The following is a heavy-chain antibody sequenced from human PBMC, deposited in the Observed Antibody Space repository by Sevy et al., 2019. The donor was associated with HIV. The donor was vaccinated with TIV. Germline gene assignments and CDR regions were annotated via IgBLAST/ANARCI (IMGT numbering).Heavy chain of an antibody. CDR2: ISAYNGNT. CDR1: GYTFTSYG. V-gene: IGHV1-18*01. D-gene: IGHD3-10*01. CDR3: ARVANRITMVRGVLLNDY. J-gene: IGHJ4*02. Sequence: ASVKVSCKASGYTFTSYGISWVRQAPGQGLEWMGWISAYNGNTNYAQKLQGRVTMTTDTSTSTAYMELRSLRSDDTAVYYCARVANRITMVRGVLLNDYWDQGTLVTVSS.